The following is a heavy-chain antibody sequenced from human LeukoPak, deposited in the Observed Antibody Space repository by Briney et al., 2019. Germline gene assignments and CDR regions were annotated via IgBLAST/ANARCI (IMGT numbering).Heavy chain of an antibody. J-gene: IGHJ4*02. CDR1: GGSISSYY. D-gene: IGHD3-22*01. CDR2: IYYSGST. CDR3: ARVVIPIVFDY. Sequence: PSETLSLTCTVSGGSISSYYWSWIRQPPGKGLEWIGYIYYSGSTNYNPSLKGRVTISVDTSKNQFSLKLSSVTAADTAVYYCARVVIPIVFDYWGQGTLVTVSS. V-gene: IGHV4-59*01.